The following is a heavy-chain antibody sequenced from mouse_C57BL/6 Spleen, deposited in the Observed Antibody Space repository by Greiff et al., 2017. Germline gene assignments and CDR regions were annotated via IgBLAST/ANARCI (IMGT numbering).Heavy chain of an antibody. J-gene: IGHJ3*01. Sequence: VQLQQSGPELVKPGASVKISCKASGYAFSSSWMNWVKQRPGKGLEWIGRIYPGDGDTNYNGKFKGKATLTADKSSSTAYMQLSSLTSEDSAVYFCARSLGSAWFAYWGQGTLVTVSA. D-gene: IGHD6-2*01. V-gene: IGHV1-82*01. CDR3: ARSLGSAWFAY. CDR1: GYAFSSSW. CDR2: IYPGDGDT.